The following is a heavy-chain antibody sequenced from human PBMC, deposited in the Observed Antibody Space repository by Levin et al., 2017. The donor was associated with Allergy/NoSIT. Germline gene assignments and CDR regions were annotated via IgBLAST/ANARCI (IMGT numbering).Heavy chain of an antibody. J-gene: IGHJ5*02. Sequence: MASETLSLTCTVSGDYVSGMIYYWSWIRQPPGKGLEWIGYIYYTGITNYNPSLKSRVTISVDTSKNQFSLKLSSLSAADTAMYFCARRVAGWFDPWGQGTLVTVSS. CDR3: ARRVAGWFDP. CDR1: GDYVSGMIYY. V-gene: IGHV4-61*01. CDR2: IYYTGIT.